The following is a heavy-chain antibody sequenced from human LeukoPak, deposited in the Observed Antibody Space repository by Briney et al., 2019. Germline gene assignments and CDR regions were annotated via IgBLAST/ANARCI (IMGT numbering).Heavy chain of an antibody. Sequence: SSVTLSLTCTVSGGSISSYYWSWIRQPPGKGLEWIGYISDSGSTNYNPSLKSRVTISVDTSKNQFSLKLSSVTAADTAVYYCARDVGGSGSFDYWGQGTLVTVSS. D-gene: IGHD3-10*01. CDR1: GGSISSYY. V-gene: IGHV4-59*01. J-gene: IGHJ4*02. CDR2: ISDSGST. CDR3: ARDVGGSGSFDY.